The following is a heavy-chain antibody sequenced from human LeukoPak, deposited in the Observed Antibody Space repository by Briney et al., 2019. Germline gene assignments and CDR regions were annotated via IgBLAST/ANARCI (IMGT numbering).Heavy chain of an antibody. CDR1: GYTFTSYY. D-gene: IGHD3-22*01. V-gene: IGHV1-46*01. CDR3: ARGQYYYDSSGFVGMDV. CDR2: INPSGGST. J-gene: IGHJ6*04. Sequence: ASVKVSCKASGYTFTSYYMHWVRRAPGQGLEWMGIINPSGGSTSYAQKFQGRVTMTRDMSTSTVYMELSSLRSEDTAVYYCARGQYYYDSSGFVGMDVWGKGTTVTVSS.